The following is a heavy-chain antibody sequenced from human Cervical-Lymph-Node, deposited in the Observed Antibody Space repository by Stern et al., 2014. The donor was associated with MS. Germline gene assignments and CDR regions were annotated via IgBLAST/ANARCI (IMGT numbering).Heavy chain of an antibody. D-gene: IGHD2-8*01. J-gene: IGHJ5*02. CDR1: GYTFTTYD. CDR3: ARGYSLRYCSNDECSFSPTWFDP. V-gene: IGHV1-8*01. Sequence: QVQLVQSGAEVKKPGASVKVSCKSSGYTFTTYDINWVRQASGQGLEWMGWMNPNSGDTGYAQKFQGRVTMTSDTSIRTAYMELSSLRSDDTAVYYCARGYSLRYCSNDECSFSPTWFDPWGQGTLVTVSS. CDR2: MNPNSGDT.